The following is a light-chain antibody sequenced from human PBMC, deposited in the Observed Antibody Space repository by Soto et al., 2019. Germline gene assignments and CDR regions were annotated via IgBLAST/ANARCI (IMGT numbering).Light chain of an antibody. CDR1: QSMSSTY. CDR3: QQYGSSPRT. CDR2: GAS. V-gene: IGKV3-20*01. Sequence: EIVLTQSPGTLSLSPGERATLSCRASQSMSSTYLAWYQQKPGQTPRLLIYGASSRAIGIPDRFSGSGSGTDFTLTISRLEPEDLAVYYCQQYGSSPRTFGQGTKVEIK. J-gene: IGKJ1*01.